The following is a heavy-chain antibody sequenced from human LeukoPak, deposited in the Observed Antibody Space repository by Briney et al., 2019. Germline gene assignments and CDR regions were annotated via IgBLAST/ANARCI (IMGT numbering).Heavy chain of an antibody. CDR2: ISYDGSNK. CDR1: GFTFSSYA. CDR3: YAIVIGG. J-gene: IGHJ4*02. Sequence: GGSLRLSCAASGFTFSSYAMHWVRQAPGKGLEWVAVISYDGSNKYYADSVKGRFTISRDNSKNTLYLKMNSLRVEDTAGYSCYAIVIGGWGQGTLVTVSS. D-gene: IGHD1-26*01. V-gene: IGHV3-30-3*01.